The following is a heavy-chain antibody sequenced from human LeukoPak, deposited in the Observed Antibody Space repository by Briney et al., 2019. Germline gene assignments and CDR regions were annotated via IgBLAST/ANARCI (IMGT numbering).Heavy chain of an antibody. CDR2: ISSSSSYI. Sequence: GGSLRLSCAASGFTFSSYSMNWVRQAPGKGLEWVSSISSSSSYIYYADSVKGRFTISRDNAKNSLYLQMNSLRAEDTAAYYCAGLSASFAFDIWGQGTMVTVSS. D-gene: IGHD3-16*02. CDR3: AGLSASFAFDI. V-gene: IGHV3-21*01. J-gene: IGHJ3*02. CDR1: GFTFSSYS.